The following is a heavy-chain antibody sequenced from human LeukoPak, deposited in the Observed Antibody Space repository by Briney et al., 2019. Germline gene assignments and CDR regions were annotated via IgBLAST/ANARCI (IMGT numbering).Heavy chain of an antibody. CDR1: GGSISSYY. Sequence: SETLSLTRTVSGGSISSYYWSWIRQPPGKGLEWIGYIYYSGSTNYNPSLKSRVTISVDTSKNQFSLKLSSVTAADTAVYYCARAYCGGDCPYDAFDIWGQGTMVTVSS. CDR3: ARAYCGGDCPYDAFDI. D-gene: IGHD2-21*02. J-gene: IGHJ3*02. V-gene: IGHV4-59*08. CDR2: IYYSGST.